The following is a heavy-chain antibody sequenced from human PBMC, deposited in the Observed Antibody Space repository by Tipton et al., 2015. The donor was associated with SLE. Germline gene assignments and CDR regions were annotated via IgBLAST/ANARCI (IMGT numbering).Heavy chain of an antibody. CDR3: AKDQGVAGPFTFDY. CDR2: IRYDGGKT. V-gene: IGHV3-30*02. Sequence: SLRLSCAASGFTFSSYGMHWIRQAPGKGLEWVAYIRYDGGKTNYVDSVKGRFIISRDNSKNTLYLQMNSLRAEDTAVYYCAKDQGVAGPFTFDYWGQGTLVTVSS. D-gene: IGHD6-19*01. CDR1: GFTFSSYG. J-gene: IGHJ4*02.